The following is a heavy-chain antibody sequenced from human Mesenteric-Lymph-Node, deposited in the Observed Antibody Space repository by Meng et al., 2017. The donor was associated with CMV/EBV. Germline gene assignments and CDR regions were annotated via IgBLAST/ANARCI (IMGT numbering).Heavy chain of an antibody. Sequence: SCFPFSEFSMSCIRPPPGTALECVSYISGVRGTIDSAYSVTRRFPISKDNDKTSLYLQLSSLRAEDTAVYYCARAWFSGHDTGLLAYWGQGTLVTVSS. CDR1: CFPFSEFS. D-gene: IGHD5-12*01. CDR3: ARAWFSGHDTGLLAY. CDR2: ISGVRGTI. V-gene: IGHV3-11*04. J-gene: IGHJ4*02.